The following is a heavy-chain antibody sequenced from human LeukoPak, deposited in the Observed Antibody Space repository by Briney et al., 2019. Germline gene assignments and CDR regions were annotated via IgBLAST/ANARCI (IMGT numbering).Heavy chain of an antibody. Sequence: GRSLRLSCAASGFTFSSYAMHWVRQAPGKGLEWVAVISYDGSNKYSADSVKGRFTISRDNSKNTLYLQMNSLRAEDTAVYYCMRDFGGLWGQGTLVSVSS. V-gene: IGHV3-30*04. CDR3: MRDFGGL. J-gene: IGHJ4*02. CDR1: GFTFSSYA. CDR2: ISYDGSNK. D-gene: IGHD4-23*01.